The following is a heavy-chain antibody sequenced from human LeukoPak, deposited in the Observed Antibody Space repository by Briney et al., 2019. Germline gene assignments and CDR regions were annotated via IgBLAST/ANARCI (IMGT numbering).Heavy chain of an antibody. CDR1: GYTFTGYY. CDR2: INPNSGGT. D-gene: IGHD3-9*01. Sequence: ASVKVSCKASGYTFTGYYTHWVRQAPGQGLEWMGWINPNSGGTNYAQKFQGRVTMTRDTSISTAYMELSRLRSDDTAVYYCARGGTIRYFDWLLPADAFDIWGQGTMVTVSS. J-gene: IGHJ3*02. CDR3: ARGGTIRYFDWLLPADAFDI. V-gene: IGHV1-2*02.